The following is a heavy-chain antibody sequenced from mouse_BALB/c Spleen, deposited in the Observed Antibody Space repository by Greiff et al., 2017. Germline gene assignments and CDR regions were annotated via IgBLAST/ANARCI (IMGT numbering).Heavy chain of an antibody. CDR1: GYSITSDYA. CDR3: ARSYYGSSYPRPYFDY. J-gene: IGHJ2*01. D-gene: IGHD1-1*01. Sequence: DVKLQESGPGLVKPSQSLSLTCTVTGYSITSDYAWNWIRQFPGNKLEWMGYISYSGSTSYNPSLKSRISITRDTSKNQFFLQLNSVTTEDTATYYCARSYYGSSYPRPYFDYWGQGTTLTVSS. CDR2: ISYSGST. V-gene: IGHV3-2*02.